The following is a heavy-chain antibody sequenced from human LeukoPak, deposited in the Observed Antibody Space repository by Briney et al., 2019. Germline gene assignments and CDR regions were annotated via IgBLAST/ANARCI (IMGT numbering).Heavy chain of an antibody. Sequence: ASVRVSCKASGYTFTSYGISWVRQAPGQGLEWMGWISAYNGNTNYAQKLQGRVTMTTDTSTSTAYMELRSLRSDDTAVYYRARDHDYGDYSGYWGQGTLVTVSS. J-gene: IGHJ4*02. CDR2: ISAYNGNT. CDR1: GYTFTSYG. V-gene: IGHV1-18*01. D-gene: IGHD4-17*01. CDR3: ARDHDYGDYSGY.